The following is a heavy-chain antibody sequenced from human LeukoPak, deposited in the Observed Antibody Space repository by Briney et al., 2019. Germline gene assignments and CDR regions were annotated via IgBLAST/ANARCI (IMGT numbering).Heavy chain of an antibody. J-gene: IGHJ5*02. CDR1: GYTLTELS. Sequence: GASVKVSCKVSGYTLTELSMHWVRQAPGQGLEWMGWINPNSGGTNYAQKFQGRVTMTRDTSISTAYMELSRLRSDDTAVYYCARVGSVGATTNWFDPWGQGTLVTVSS. CDR2: INPNSGGT. CDR3: ARVGSVGATTNWFDP. D-gene: IGHD1-26*01. V-gene: IGHV1-2*02.